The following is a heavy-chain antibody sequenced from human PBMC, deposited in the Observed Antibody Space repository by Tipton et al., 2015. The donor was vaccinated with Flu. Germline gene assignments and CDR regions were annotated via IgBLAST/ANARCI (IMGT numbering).Heavy chain of an antibody. D-gene: IGHD7-27*01. V-gene: IGHV4-39*07. J-gene: IGHJ4*01. CDR1: GDSISTTIYY. Sequence: TLSLTCTVSGDSISTTIYYWGWVRQPPGKGLEWVGEINHSGTTNYNPSLTSRVTVSADTSKKQFSLKLTSVTAADTAVYYCASKVANWGVWEPLDYWGHGTLVTVSS. CDR2: INHSGTT. CDR3: ASKVANWGVWEPLDY.